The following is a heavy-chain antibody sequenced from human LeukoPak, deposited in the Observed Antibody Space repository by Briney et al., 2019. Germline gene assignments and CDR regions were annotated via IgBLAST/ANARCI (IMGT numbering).Heavy chain of an antibody. CDR2: INHSGST. D-gene: IGHD4-23*01. Sequence: SETLSLTCAVYGGSFSGYYWSWIRQPPGKGLEWIGEINHSGSTNYNPSLKSRVTISVDTSKNQFSLKLSSVTAADTAVYYCARVRRGGNSFKYWGQGTLVTVSS. V-gene: IGHV4-34*01. J-gene: IGHJ4*02. CDR1: GGSFSGYY. CDR3: ARVRRGGNSFKY.